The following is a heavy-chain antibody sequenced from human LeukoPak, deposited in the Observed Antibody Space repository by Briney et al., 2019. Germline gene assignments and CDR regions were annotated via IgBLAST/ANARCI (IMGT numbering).Heavy chain of an antibody. J-gene: IGHJ5*02. Sequence: GGSLRLSCAASGFTFSSYSMNWVRQAPGKGLEWVAVIWYDGSNKYYADSVKGRFTISRDNSKNTLYLQMNSLRAEDTAVYYCARGMGYYDSSGYYDWFDPWGQGTLVTVSS. CDR1: GFTFSSYS. CDR3: ARGMGYYDSSGYYDWFDP. D-gene: IGHD3-22*01. V-gene: IGHV3-33*08. CDR2: IWYDGSNK.